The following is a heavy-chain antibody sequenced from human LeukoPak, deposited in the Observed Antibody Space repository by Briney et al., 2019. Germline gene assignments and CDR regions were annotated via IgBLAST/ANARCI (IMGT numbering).Heavy chain of an antibody. CDR1: AFIFSNYW. J-gene: IGHJ4*02. Sequence: GGSLRLSCAGSAFIFSNYWMTWVRQAPGKGLEWVANIKQDGSDKYYVDSVKGRFTISRDNAKNSLYLQMNSLRAEDTAVYYCATVPAGHYFDYWGQGTLVSVSS. V-gene: IGHV3-7*01. CDR3: ATVPAGHYFDY. D-gene: IGHD2-2*01. CDR2: IKQDGSDK.